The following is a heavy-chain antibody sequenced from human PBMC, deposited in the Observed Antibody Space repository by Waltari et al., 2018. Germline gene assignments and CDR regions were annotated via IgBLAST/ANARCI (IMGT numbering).Heavy chain of an antibody. V-gene: IGHV3-23*01. CDR2: IRVSDEA. CDR3: ATPFYNWDDPLHS. Sequence: EVQLLESGGGLVQPGGSLRLSCAASGITFSNFAINWVRLAPGTGVGWVSAIRVSDEAYSADSVKGRFTISRDTSKNTVYLQMDGLRAEDTAVYYCATPFYNWDDPLHSWGQGTLVTVSS. J-gene: IGHJ4*02. D-gene: IGHD1-20*01. CDR1: GITFSNFA.